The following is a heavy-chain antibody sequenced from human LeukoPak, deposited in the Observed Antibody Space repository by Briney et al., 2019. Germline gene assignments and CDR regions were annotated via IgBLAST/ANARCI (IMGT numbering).Heavy chain of an antibody. D-gene: IGHD6-13*01. CDR3: AKDKSPGIAAAGVVDY. J-gene: IGHJ4*02. V-gene: IGHV3-23*01. CDR2: ISGSGGST. CDR1: GFTFSSYA. Sequence: PGGSLRLSCAASGFTFSSYAMSWARQAPGKGLEWVSAISGSGGSTYYADSVKGRFTISRDNSKNTLYLQMNSLRAEDTAVYYCAKDKSPGIAAAGVVDYWGQGTLVTVSS.